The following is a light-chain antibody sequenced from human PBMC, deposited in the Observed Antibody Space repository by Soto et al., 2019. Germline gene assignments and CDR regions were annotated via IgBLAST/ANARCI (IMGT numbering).Light chain of an antibody. J-gene: IGKJ4*02. Sequence: DIVMTQTPLSLPVTPGEPASISCRSSQSLLDSDDGNTYLDWYLQKPGQSPQLLIYTLSYPASGVTDRFRGSGSGTDVTLKISRVEAEDVGVYNGMQRIDFPLTFGGATKVEIK. CDR2: TLS. CDR3: MQRIDFPLT. V-gene: IGKV2-40*01. CDR1: QSLLDSDDGNTY.